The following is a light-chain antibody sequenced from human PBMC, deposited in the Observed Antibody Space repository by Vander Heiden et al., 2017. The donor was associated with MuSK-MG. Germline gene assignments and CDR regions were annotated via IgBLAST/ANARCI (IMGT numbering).Light chain of an antibody. CDR1: SPNSGAGYD. CDR3: QSYDSSLSGWV. J-gene: IGLJ3*02. CDR2: GNS. Sequence: SVLTQPPSVSGAPGQRATNPRSGSSPNSGAGYDVHWYQQPHVTAPKLCCYGNSSRLSGVPDRFSGSKSGTSAALTITGLQAEDEADYYCQSYDSSLSGWVFGGGTKL. V-gene: IGLV1-40*01.